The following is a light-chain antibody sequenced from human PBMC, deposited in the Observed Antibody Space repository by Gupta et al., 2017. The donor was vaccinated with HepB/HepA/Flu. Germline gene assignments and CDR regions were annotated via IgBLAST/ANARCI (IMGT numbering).Light chain of an antibody. Sequence: SFELTQPPSVSVSPGPTAGITCSGDALPKRYAYWYQQKSGQAPVLLIYEDNKRPAGSPERFSGSTSGTIATVTLSGSQVEEEADYYCYSTDTSDNYGKVFGGGTKLTVL. V-gene: IGLV3-10*01. CDR1: ALPKRY. CDR2: EDN. J-gene: IGLJ3*02. CDR3: YSTDTSDNYGKV.